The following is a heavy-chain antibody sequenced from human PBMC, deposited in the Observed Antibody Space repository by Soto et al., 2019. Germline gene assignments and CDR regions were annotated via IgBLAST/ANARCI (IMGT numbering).Heavy chain of an antibody. CDR1: GGTFSSYA. Sequence: ASVKGSCKASGGTFSSYAISWVRQAPGQGLEWMGGIIPIFGTANYAQKFQGRVTITADESTSTAYMELSSLRSEDTAVYYCARDSPDSSGWLPFDYWGQGTLVTVSS. D-gene: IGHD6-19*01. J-gene: IGHJ4*02. CDR2: IIPIFGTA. CDR3: ARDSPDSSGWLPFDY. V-gene: IGHV1-69*13.